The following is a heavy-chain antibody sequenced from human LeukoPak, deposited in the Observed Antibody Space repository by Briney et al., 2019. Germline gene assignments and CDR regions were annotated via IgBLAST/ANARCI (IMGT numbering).Heavy chain of an antibody. Sequence: GGSLRLSCAASGFTFSSYAMSWVRQAPGKGLEWVSAISGSGGSTYYADSVKGRFTISRDNSKNTLYLQMNSLRAEDTAVYYCAKGIAAAGREPYYFDYWGQGTLVTVSS. J-gene: IGHJ4*02. CDR1: GFTFSSYA. D-gene: IGHD6-13*01. V-gene: IGHV3-23*01. CDR2: ISGSGGST. CDR3: AKGIAAAGREPYYFDY.